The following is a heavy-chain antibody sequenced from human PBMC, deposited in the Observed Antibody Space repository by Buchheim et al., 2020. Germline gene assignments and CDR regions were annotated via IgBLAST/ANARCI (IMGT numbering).Heavy chain of an antibody. J-gene: IGHJ4*02. CDR3: AIVGYGGKLGGEGFDY. CDR2: IYHSGST. D-gene: IGHD4-23*01. V-gene: IGHV4-4*02. CDR1: GGSIRSSNW. Sequence: QVQLQESGPGLVKPSGTLSLTCAVSGGSIRSSNWWSWVRPPPGKGLEWIGEIYHSGSTNYNPSLKSRDPISVDKSKNQFSLKLSSMTAADTAVYYCAIVGYGGKLGGEGFDYWGQGTL.